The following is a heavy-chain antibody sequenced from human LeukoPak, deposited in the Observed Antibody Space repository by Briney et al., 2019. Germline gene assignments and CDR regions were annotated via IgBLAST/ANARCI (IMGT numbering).Heavy chain of an antibody. CDR3: AREKTPYYYDSSGYLNWFDP. J-gene: IGHJ5*02. V-gene: IGHV3-21*01. Sequence: GGSLRLSCAASGFTFSSYSMNWVRQAPGKGLEWVSSISSSSSYIYYADSVKGRFTISRDNAKNSLFLQMNSLRAEDTAVYYCAREKTPYYYDSSGYLNWFDPWGQGTLVTVSS. CDR1: GFTFSSYS. D-gene: IGHD3-22*01. CDR2: ISSSSSYI.